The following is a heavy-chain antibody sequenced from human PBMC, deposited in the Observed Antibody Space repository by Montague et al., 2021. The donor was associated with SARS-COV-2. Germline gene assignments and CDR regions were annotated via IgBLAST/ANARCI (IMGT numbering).Heavy chain of an antibody. V-gene: IGHV3-23*01. Sequence: SLRLSCAASGFTFDDYGMSWVRQAPGKGLEWVSSISSSGFATYYADSVKGRFTFSRDNSKNTVTLQMNSLRAEDTAIYYCAKSLKVGATTRFDYWGQGILVTVSS. CDR1: GFTFDDYG. CDR3: AKSLKVGATTRFDY. J-gene: IGHJ4*02. D-gene: IGHD1-26*01. CDR2: ISSSGFAT.